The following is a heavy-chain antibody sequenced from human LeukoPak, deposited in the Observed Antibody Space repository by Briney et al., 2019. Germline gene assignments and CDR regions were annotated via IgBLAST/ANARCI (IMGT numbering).Heavy chain of an antibody. V-gene: IGHV1-18*01. Sequence: ASVKVSCKASGYTFTSYGISWVRQAPGQGLEWMGWISAYNGNTNYAQKLQGRVTMTRDTSTSTVYMDLSRLKSEDTAVYYCARFSAMGFDLWGRGTLVTVSS. D-gene: IGHD3-10*01. J-gene: IGHJ4*02. CDR2: ISAYNGNT. CDR3: ARFSAMGFDL. CDR1: GYTFTSYG.